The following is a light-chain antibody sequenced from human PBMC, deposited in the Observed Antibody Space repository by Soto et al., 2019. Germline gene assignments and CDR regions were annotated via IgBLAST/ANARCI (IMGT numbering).Light chain of an antibody. CDR3: QQYNDSFPYT. V-gene: IGKV1-5*03. Sequence: DIQMTQSPSTLSASVGDRVTITCRASQSISRWLAWYQQKPGTVPKLLIYEASTLESGVPPRFSGSRSGTEFTLTVSSLQPDDFATYYCQQYNDSFPYTFGQGTKLEIK. J-gene: IGKJ2*01. CDR1: QSISRW. CDR2: EAS.